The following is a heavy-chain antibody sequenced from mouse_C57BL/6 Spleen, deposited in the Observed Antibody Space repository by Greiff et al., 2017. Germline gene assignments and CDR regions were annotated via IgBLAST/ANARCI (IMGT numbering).Heavy chain of an antibody. V-gene: IGHV1-80*01. CDR3: ARRGEYSNFDY. CDR1: GYAFSSYW. Sequence: QVQLQQSGAELVKPGASVKISCKASGYAFSSYWMNWVKQRPGKGLEWIGQIYPGDGDTNYNGKFKGKATLTADKSSSTAYMQLSSLTSEDSAVYFCARRGEYSNFDYWGQGTTLTVSS. J-gene: IGHJ2*01. D-gene: IGHD2-5*01. CDR2: IYPGDGDT.